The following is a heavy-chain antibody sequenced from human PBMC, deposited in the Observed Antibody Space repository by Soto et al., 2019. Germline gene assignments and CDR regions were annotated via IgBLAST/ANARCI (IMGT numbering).Heavy chain of an antibody. V-gene: IGHV4-30-4*01. CDR2: IYYSGST. J-gene: IGHJ3*02. Sequence: QVQLQESGPGLVKPSQTLSLTCTVSGGSISSGDYYWSWIRQPPGKGLEWIGYIYYSGSTYYNPSLKSXATPSXXTSKNQFSLKLSSVTAADTAVYYCARPMVVDAFDIWGQGTMVTVSS. D-gene: IGHD3-10*01. CDR1: GGSISSGDYY. CDR3: ARPMVVDAFDI.